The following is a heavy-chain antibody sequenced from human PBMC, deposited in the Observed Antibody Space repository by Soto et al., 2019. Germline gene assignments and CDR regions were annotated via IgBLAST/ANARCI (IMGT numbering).Heavy chain of an antibody. Sequence: QVQLQESGPGLVKSSETLSLTCTVSGVSIRSDYWSWVRHLPGKGLEWIGYKFHSGSSSSNPSLKSRVTISVDTSKNQFSLNLSSVTSADTAVYYCARHRNLDTFDDWGQGTLVTVSS. CDR3: ARHRNLDTFDD. CDR2: KFHSGSS. J-gene: IGHJ4*02. CDR1: GVSIRSDY. V-gene: IGHV4-59*01. D-gene: IGHD1-1*01.